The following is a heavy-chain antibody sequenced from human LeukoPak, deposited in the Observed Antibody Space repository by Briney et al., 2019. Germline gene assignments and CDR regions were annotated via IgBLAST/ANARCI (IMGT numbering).Heavy chain of an antibody. Sequence: GGSLRLSCAASGFTFSSHSLNWVRQAPGKGLEWVSFITSSSSYIYYADSVKGRFTISRDNAKNSLYLQMNSLRAEDTATYYCARPVDSANGMDVWGQGTTVTVS. CDR2: ITSSSSYI. D-gene: IGHD1-26*01. CDR3: ARPVDSANGMDV. V-gene: IGHV3-21*01. CDR1: GFTFSSHS. J-gene: IGHJ6*02.